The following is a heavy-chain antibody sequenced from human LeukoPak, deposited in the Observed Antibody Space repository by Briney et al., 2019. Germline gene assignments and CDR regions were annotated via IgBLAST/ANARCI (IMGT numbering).Heavy chain of an antibody. CDR2: IYPGDSDT. V-gene: IGHV5-51*01. CDR1: GYSFTSYW. Sequence: GESLKISCKGSGYSFTSYWIGWVRQMPGKGLEWMGIIYPGDSDTRYSPSFQGQVTISADRSISTAYLQWSSLKASDTAMYYCARTSSSSWYVGSAFDYWDQGTLVTVSS. CDR3: ARTSSSSWYVGSAFDY. D-gene: IGHD6-13*01. J-gene: IGHJ4*02.